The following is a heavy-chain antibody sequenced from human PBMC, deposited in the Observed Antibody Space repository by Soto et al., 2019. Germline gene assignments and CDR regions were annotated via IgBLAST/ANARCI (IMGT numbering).Heavy chain of an antibody. CDR2: INHSGST. CDR1: GGSFSGYY. J-gene: IGHJ4*02. CDR3: ARVSFAARPQLDY. V-gene: IGHV4-34*01. Sequence: KASETLSLTCAVYGGSFSGYYWSWMRQPPGKRLEWIGEINHSGSTNYNPSLKSRVTISVDTSKNQFSLQLNSVTPEDTAVYYCARVSFAARPQLDYWGQGTLVTVSS. D-gene: IGHD6-6*01.